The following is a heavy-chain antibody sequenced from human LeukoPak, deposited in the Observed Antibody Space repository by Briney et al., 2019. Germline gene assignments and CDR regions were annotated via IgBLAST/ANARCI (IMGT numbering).Heavy chain of an antibody. J-gene: IGHJ4*02. V-gene: IGHV3-23*01. CDR2: ISGSGGSA. CDR1: GFTFSSYA. Sequence: GGSLRLSCAATGFTFSSYAMSWVRQAPGKGLEWVSAISGSGGSAYYADSVKGRFTISRDNSKNTLYLQMNSLRAEDTAVYYCAKDLFADGSETTIDYWGQGTLVTVSS. D-gene: IGHD3-10*01. CDR3: AKDLFADGSETTIDY.